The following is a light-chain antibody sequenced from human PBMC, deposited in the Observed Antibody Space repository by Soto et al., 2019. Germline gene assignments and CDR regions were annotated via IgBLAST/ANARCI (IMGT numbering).Light chain of an antibody. Sequence: DIQMTQSPSSLSASVGDRVTITCRASQSISTYLNWYQQKVGKAPKLVIYAASSLQRGVPSRFSGSVSGTDFALTISSLQPGDFATYYCQQSFSTPRTFGQGTKVEIK. CDR3: QQSFSTPRT. J-gene: IGKJ2*02. CDR2: AAS. CDR1: QSISTY. V-gene: IGKV1-39*01.